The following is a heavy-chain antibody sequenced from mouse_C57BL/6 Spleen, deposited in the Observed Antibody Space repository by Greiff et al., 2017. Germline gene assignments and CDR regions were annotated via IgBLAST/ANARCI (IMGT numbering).Heavy chain of an antibody. D-gene: IGHD3-3*01. Sequence: VQLQQPGAELVKPGASVKMSCKASGYTFTSYWITWVKQRPGQGLEWIGDIYPGSGSTNYNEKFKSKATLTVDTSSSPAYMQLSSLTSEDSAVYYCARGDSLYAPMDYWGQGTSVTVSS. CDR1: GYTFTSYW. V-gene: IGHV1-55*01. CDR2: IYPGSGST. CDR3: ARGDSLYAPMDY. J-gene: IGHJ4*01.